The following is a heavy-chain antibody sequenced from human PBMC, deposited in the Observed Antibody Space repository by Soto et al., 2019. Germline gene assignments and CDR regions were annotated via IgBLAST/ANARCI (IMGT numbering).Heavy chain of an antibody. V-gene: IGHV3-21*01. D-gene: IGHD6-13*01. CDR2: ISSSSSYI. CDR1: GFTFSSNW. CDR3: ARDLLSSSWYSAGGY. J-gene: IGHJ4*02. Sequence: GGSLRLSCAASGFTFSSNWMHWVRQAPGKRLEWVSSISSSSSYIYYADSVKGRFTISRDNAKNSLYLQMNSLRAEDTAVYYCARDLLSSSWYSAGGYWGQGTLVTVSS.